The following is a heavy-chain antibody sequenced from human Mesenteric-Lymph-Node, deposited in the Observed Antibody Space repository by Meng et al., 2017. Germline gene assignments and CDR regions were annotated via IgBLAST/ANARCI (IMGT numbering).Heavy chain of an antibody. Sequence: QVHLQESGPGLVKPSDTPALTVAVSGGPISSINWWTWVRQPPGKGLEWIGEIYHSGSTNYNPSLKSRVTISVDKSKNQFSLKLSSVTAADTAVYYCARVAAAGIPFDYWGQGTLVTVSS. CDR1: GGPISSINW. CDR2: IYHSGST. CDR3: ARVAAAGIPFDY. J-gene: IGHJ4*02. V-gene: IGHV4-4*02. D-gene: IGHD6-13*01.